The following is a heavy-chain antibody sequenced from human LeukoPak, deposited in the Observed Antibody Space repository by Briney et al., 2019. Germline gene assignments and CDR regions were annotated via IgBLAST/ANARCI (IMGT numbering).Heavy chain of an antibody. Sequence: PGGSLRLSCAASGFTVSSNYMSWVRQAPGKGLEWVSVIYSGGSTYYADSVKGRFTISRDNSKNTLYLQMNSLRAEDTAVYYCARLKGSGCSHPTGGMDVWGQGTTVTVSS. D-gene: IGHD2-15*01. CDR3: ARLKGSGCSHPTGGMDV. CDR1: GFTVSSNY. J-gene: IGHJ6*02. V-gene: IGHV3-66*01. CDR2: IYSGGST.